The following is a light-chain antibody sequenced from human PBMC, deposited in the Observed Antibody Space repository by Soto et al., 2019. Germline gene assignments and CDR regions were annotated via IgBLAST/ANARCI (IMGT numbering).Light chain of an antibody. CDR2: GAS. Sequence: EIVMTQSPATLSVSPGERATLSCRASQSVSSDLAWYQQKPGQAPRLLIYGASTRATGIPARFSGSGSGTEVTLTITSLQSEDFAVYYCQQYNKWPRTFGQGTKVDIK. V-gene: IGKV3-15*01. CDR1: QSVSSD. CDR3: QQYNKWPRT. J-gene: IGKJ1*01.